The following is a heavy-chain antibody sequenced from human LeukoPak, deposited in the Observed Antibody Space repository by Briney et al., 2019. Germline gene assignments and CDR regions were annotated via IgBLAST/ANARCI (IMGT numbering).Heavy chain of an antibody. D-gene: IGHD4-17*01. CDR2: INTDGSST. J-gene: IGHJ4*02. V-gene: IGHV3-74*01. Sequence: PGGSLRLSCAASGFTFSSYWMHWVRQAPGKGLVWVSRINTDGSSTSYADSVKGRFTISRDSAKKSLYLQMNSLRAEDTAVYYCAREEAGGTVTPYFDCWGQGTLVTVSS. CDR3: AREEAGGTVTPYFDC. CDR1: GFTFSSYW.